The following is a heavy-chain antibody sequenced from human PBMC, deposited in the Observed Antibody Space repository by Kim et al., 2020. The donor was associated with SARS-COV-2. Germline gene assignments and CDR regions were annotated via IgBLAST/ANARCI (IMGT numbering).Heavy chain of an antibody. CDR2: IGGGGENA. V-gene: IGHV3-43*02. J-gene: IGHJ4*02. CDR1: GFRFKDYA. D-gene: IGHD3-10*01. Sequence: GGSLRLSCAASGFRFKDYAMHWVRQAPGKGLEWLALIGGGGENAHYGGPVQGRLTISRDNSKNSVYLQMNSLRTEDTGLYYCAKGDNYYGAGSYFDTWGQGILVTVSS. CDR3: AKGDNYYGAGSYFDT.